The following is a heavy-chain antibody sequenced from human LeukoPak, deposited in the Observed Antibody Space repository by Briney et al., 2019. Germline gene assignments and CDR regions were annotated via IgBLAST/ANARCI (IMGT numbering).Heavy chain of an antibody. V-gene: IGHV1-69*06. CDR2: VIPFFGTA. CDR3: ARTLYVYSSGWIDY. D-gene: IGHD6-19*01. CDR1: GGTFSSYT. Sequence: SVKVSCKASGGTFSSYTISWVRQAPGQGLEWMGGVIPFFGTANYAQKFQGRVTITADKSTSTAYMELSSLRSGDTAVYYCARTLYVYSSGWIDYWGQGTLVTVSS. J-gene: IGHJ4*02.